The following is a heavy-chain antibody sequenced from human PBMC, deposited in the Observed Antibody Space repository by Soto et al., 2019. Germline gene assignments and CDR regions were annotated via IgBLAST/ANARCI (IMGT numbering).Heavy chain of an antibody. CDR1: GYTFTGYY. V-gene: IGHV1-2*04. CDR2: INPNSGGT. J-gene: IGHJ6*02. CDR3: SRGYSSSWYEYLRYYYYYGMDV. Sequence: GASVKVSCKASGYTFTGYYMHWVRQAPGQGLEWMGWINPNSGGTNYAQKYQGWVTMTRDTSISTAYMELSRLRSDDTAVYYCSRGYSSSWYEYLRYYYYYGMDVWGQGTTVTVSS. D-gene: IGHD6-13*01.